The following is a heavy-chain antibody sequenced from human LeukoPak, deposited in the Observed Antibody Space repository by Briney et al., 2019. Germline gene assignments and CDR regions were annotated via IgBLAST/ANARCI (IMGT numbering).Heavy chain of an antibody. D-gene: IGHD6-13*01. CDR3: ARDRYSSSWYGMDV. V-gene: IGHV4-59*01. CDR2: IYYSGST. Sequence: PSETLSLTCTVSGGSISSYYWSWIRQPPGKGLEWIGYIYYSGSTNYNPSLKSRVTTPVDTSKNQFSLKLSSVTAADTAVYYCARDRYSSSWYGMDVWGQGTTVTVSS. J-gene: IGHJ6*02. CDR1: GGSISSYY.